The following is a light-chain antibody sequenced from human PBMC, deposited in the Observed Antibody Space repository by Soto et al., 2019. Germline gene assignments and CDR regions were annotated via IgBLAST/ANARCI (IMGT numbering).Light chain of an antibody. CDR3: TSYTSSRGVV. CDR1: SSDVGGYNY. Sequence: QSALTQPASVSGSPGLSITISCTGTSSDVGGYNYVSWYQQHPGKAPKLMIYEVSNWPSGVSNRFSGSKSGNTASLTISGLQAEDEADYYCTSYTSSRGVVFGGGTKLTVL. J-gene: IGLJ2*01. CDR2: EVS. V-gene: IGLV2-14*01.